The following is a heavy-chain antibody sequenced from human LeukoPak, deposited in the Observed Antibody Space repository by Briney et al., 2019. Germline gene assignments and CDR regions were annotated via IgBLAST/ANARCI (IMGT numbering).Heavy chain of an antibody. J-gene: IGHJ4*02. D-gene: IGHD3-3*01. Sequence: SETLSLTCTVSGGSISRSSYYWGWIRQPPGKGLEWVGSIYYSGSTYYNPSLKSRVTISVNTSKNQFSLKLSSVAAADTAVYYCVRLDFWSGYGPDFDYWGQGTLVTVSS. V-gene: IGHV4-39*01. CDR1: GGSISRSSYY. CDR3: VRLDFWSGYGPDFDY. CDR2: IYYSGST.